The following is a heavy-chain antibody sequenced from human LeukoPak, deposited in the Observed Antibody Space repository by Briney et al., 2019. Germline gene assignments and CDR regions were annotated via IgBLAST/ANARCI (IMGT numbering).Heavy chain of an antibody. Sequence: LRLSCAASGFTFSDYYMSWIRQPPGKGLEWIAYIYHSGSTYYNPSLKSRLTISVDTSKNQFSLNLSSVTAADTAVYYCARDRGGYNLVDYWGQGTLVTVSS. D-gene: IGHD5-24*01. CDR1: GFTFSDYY. V-gene: IGHV4-31*02. CDR3: ARDRGGYNLVDY. CDR2: IYHSGST. J-gene: IGHJ4*02.